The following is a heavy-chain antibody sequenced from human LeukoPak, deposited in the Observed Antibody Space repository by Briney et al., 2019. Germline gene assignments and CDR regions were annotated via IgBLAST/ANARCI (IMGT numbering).Heavy chain of an antibody. CDR2: IKQDGSEK. CDR1: GFTFSRFW. V-gene: IGHV3-7*04. Sequence: GGSLRLSCAASGFTFSRFWMSWVRQAPGKGLEWVANIKQDGSEKYYVDSVKCRFTISRDNAKNSLYLQMNSLRAEDTAVFYCARDGTYTDYDPDFDIWGQGTLVTVSS. CDR3: ARDGTYTDYDPDFDI. D-gene: IGHD5-12*01. J-gene: IGHJ4*02.